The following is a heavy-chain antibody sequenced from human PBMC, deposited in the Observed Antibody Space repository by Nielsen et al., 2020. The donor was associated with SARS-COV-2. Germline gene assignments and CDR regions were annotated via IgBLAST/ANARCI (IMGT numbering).Heavy chain of an antibody. CDR1: GGSVSSNDW. J-gene: IGHJ6*03. CDR2: VSHSGST. CDR3: ARGHLVVVPSPILGLGPFFYSFYQDV. V-gene: IGHV4-4*02. Sequence: SETLSLTCAVSGGSVSSNDWWTWVRQSPGKGLEWIGEVSHSGSTNYSPSLKSRVTLSMDKSRRQFSLRLASVSAADTAVYFCARGHLVVVPSPILGLGPFFYSFYQDVWGKGTTVTVSS. D-gene: IGHD2-2*02.